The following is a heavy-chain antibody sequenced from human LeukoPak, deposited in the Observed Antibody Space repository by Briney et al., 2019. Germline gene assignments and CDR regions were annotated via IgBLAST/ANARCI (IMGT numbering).Heavy chain of an antibody. CDR3: AKDPASSAYNWNYVYWFDP. Sequence: GGSLRLSCAASGFTFSSYGMHWVRQAPGKGLEWVAFIRYDGSNKYYADSVKGRFTISRDNSKNTLYLQMNSLRAEDTAVYYCAKDPASSAYNWNYVYWFDPWGQGTLVTVSS. CDR1: GFTFSSYG. V-gene: IGHV3-30*02. CDR2: IRYDGSNK. D-gene: IGHD1-7*01. J-gene: IGHJ5*02.